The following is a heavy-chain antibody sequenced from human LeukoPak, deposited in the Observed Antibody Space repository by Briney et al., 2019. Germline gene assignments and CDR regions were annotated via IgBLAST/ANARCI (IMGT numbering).Heavy chain of an antibody. V-gene: IGHV1-69*05. CDR2: IIPMFGTA. D-gene: IGHD2-15*01. CDR3: ARGLVVVAATGWIAFDY. CDR1: GGTFSSYA. J-gene: IGHJ4*02. Sequence: ASVKVSCKASGGTFSSYAISWVRQAPGQGLEWMGGIIPMFGTANYAQKFQGRVTITTDESTSTAYMELSSLRSEDTAVYYCARGLVVVAATGWIAFDYWGQGTLVAVSS.